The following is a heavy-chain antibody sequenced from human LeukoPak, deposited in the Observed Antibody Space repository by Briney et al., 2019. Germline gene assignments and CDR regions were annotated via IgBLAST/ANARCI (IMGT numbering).Heavy chain of an antibody. CDR2: INSDGRNT. D-gene: IGHD6-19*01. J-gene: IGHJ4*02. V-gene: IGHV3-74*01. CDR1: GFTFSTSW. Sequence: GGSLGLSCTVSGFTFSTSWMNWVRQAPGKGLVWVSRINSDGRNTEYTDSVKGRFTISRDNAKNTLYLQMNSLRVEDTAVYFCARVGLNSSGWSAWGQGTLVTVSP. CDR3: ARVGLNSSGWSA.